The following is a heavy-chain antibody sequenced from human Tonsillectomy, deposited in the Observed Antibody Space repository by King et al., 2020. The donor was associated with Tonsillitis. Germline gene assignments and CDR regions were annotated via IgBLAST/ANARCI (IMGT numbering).Heavy chain of an antibody. CDR2: IYYSGST. CDR3: ARPKDYGDYDWNFDL. V-gene: IGHV4-39*01. D-gene: IGHD4-17*01. Sequence: QLQESGPGLVKPSETLSLTCTVSGGSISRSSYYWGWIRQPPGKGLEWIVSIYYSGSTSYNPSLKSRVTISVDMSKNQFSLKLSSVTAADTAVYYCARPKDYGDYDWNFDLWGRGTLVTVSS. CDR1: GGSISRSSYY. J-gene: IGHJ2*01.